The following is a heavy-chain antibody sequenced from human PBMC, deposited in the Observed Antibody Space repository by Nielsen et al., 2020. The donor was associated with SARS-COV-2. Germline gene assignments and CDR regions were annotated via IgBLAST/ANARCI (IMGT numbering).Heavy chain of an antibody. D-gene: IGHD2/OR15-2a*01. CDR1: GYTFTNYV. Sequence: ASVKVSCKTSGYTFTNYVIAWVRQAPGQGLEWMGWISRVSTNYAQKLQGRVIMTTDTSTSTAYMELRSLRSDDTAVYYCARFYPPWGPIDYWGQGTLVTVSS. J-gene: IGHJ4*02. V-gene: IGHV1-18*04. CDR2: ISRVST. CDR3: ARFYPPWGPIDY.